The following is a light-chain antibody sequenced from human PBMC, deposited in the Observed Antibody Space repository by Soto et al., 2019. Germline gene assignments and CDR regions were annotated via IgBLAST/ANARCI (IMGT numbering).Light chain of an antibody. J-gene: IGKJ2*01. CDR3: QPYHRFYT. CDR2: EAS. CDR1: QSVSRW. Sequence: DIQMTQSPSTLSASVGDRVTITCRASQSVSRWLAWYQRKPGKAPKLLIYEASSLENGVPSRFSGSGFGTEFTLTISSLQPDDFATYFCQPYHRFYTFGQGTKLEIK. V-gene: IGKV1-5*01.